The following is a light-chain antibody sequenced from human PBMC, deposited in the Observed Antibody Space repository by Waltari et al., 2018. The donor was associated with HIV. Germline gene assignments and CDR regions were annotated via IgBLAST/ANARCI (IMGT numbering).Light chain of an antibody. V-gene: IGLV3-1*01. CDR2: QDN. J-gene: IGLJ2*01. Sequence: SYDLTQPPSVSVSPGQTATIPCSGDKLGNKYVCWYQQRPGQSPVRVIYQDNKRPSGIPERFSGSNSGNTATLTISGTQTMDDADYYCQTWDSSTAIFGGGTKLTAL. CDR1: KLGNKY. CDR3: QTWDSSTAI.